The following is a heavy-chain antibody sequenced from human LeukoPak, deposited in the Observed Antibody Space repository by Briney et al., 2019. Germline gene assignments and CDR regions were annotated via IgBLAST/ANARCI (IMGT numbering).Heavy chain of an antibody. Sequence: PGGSLRLSCAVSGFTFSAYGMHGVRQAPGKGLEWGAIISYDGSNKYYADSVKGRSTISRDNSKNTLYLQMNSLRAEDTAVYYCAKEVTRPNRAVAGLNYWGQGTLVTVSS. D-gene: IGHD6-19*01. CDR1: GFTFSAYG. V-gene: IGHV3-30*18. CDR3: AKEVTRPNRAVAGLNY. J-gene: IGHJ4*02. CDR2: ISYDGSNK.